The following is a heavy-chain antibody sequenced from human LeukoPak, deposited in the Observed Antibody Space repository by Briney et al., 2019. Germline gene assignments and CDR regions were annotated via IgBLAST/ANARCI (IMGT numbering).Heavy chain of an antibody. Sequence: GGSLRLSCAASGFTFSNAWMSWVRQAPGKGPEWVGRIKSKTDGGTTDYAAPVKGRFTISRDDSKNTLYLQMNSLETEDTAVYYCTITYYDILTGYFVNDYWGQGTLVTVSS. CDR3: TITYYDILTGYFVNDY. CDR2: IKSKTDGGTT. V-gene: IGHV3-15*01. J-gene: IGHJ4*02. CDR1: GFTFSNAW. D-gene: IGHD3-9*01.